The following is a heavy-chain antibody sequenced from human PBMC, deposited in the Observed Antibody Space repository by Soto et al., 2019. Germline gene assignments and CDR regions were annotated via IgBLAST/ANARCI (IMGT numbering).Heavy chain of an antibody. CDR1: GGSISSGGYS. J-gene: IGHJ4*02. Sequence: QLQLQESGSGLVKPSQTLSLTCAVSGGSISSGGYSWSWIRQPPGKGLEWIGYNYHSRSTYYNPNLNSRATISVDRSKNQLSLKLSSVTAADTAVYCCAAGGGLPRYYWGQGTLVTVSS. D-gene: IGHD5-12*01. V-gene: IGHV4-30-2*01. CDR3: AAGGGLPRYY. CDR2: NYHSRST.